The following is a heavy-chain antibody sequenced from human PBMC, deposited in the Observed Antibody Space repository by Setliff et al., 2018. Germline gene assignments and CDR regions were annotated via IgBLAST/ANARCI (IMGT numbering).Heavy chain of an antibody. D-gene: IGHD6-6*01. CDR2: INHRGST. Sequence: SETLSLTCAAYGGTFSDYHWTWIRQSPEKGLEWIGEINHRGSTNYNPSLKSRVTISIDTSKDQFSLKLISMTAADTAVYYCARGRNIAARLLDSWGQGTLVPSPQ. CDR3: ARGRNIAARLLDS. J-gene: IGHJ4*02. CDR1: GGTFSDYH. V-gene: IGHV4-34*01.